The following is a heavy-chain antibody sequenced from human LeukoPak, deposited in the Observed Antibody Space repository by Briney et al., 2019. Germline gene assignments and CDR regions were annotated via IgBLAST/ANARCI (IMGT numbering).Heavy chain of an antibody. Sequence: GGSLRLSCAASGFTFSSYAMSWVRQAPGKGLEWVSAISGSGGSTYYADSVKGRFTISRDNSKNTLYLQMNSLRAEDTAVYYCAKGGSGSYSPYYFDCWGQGTLVTVSS. J-gene: IGHJ4*02. D-gene: IGHD3-10*01. V-gene: IGHV3-23*01. CDR2: ISGSGGST. CDR3: AKGGSGSYSPYYFDC. CDR1: GFTFSSYA.